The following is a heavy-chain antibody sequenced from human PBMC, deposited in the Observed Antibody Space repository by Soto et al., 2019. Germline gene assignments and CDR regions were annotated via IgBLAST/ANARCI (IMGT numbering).Heavy chain of an antibody. CDR1: GCTLSSYA. CDR2: ISGSGGST. V-gene: IGHV3-23*01. J-gene: IGHJ4*02. D-gene: IGHD2-15*01. CDR3: AKDLIVVVVAATS. Sequence: GGSLRLSCAVSGCTLSSYAMSWVRQAPGKGLEWVSAISGSGGSTYYADSVKGRFTISRDNSKNTLYLQMNSLRAEDTAVYYCAKDLIVVVVAATSWGQGTLVTVSS.